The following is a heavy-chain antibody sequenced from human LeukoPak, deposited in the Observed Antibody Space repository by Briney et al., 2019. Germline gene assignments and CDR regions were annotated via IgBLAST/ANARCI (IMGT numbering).Heavy chain of an antibody. V-gene: IGHV3-15*01. D-gene: IGHD2/OR15-2a*01. Sequence: GGSLRLSCAASGFAFSNARMSCVRQAPGKELEWVGRIKTRNEGGTSEYAAPVKGRFTISRDDSKNTVHLQMNSVKTEDTGVYYCTKPDLLWVGEDVWGPGPTVTVSS. CDR1: GFAFSNAR. J-gene: IGHJ6*02. CDR2: IKTRNEGGTS. CDR3: TKPDLLWVGEDV.